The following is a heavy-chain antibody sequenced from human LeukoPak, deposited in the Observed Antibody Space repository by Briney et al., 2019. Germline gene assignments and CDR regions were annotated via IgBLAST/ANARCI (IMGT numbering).Heavy chain of an antibody. CDR3: AKSISRITIFGVLIRGFDY. D-gene: IGHD3-3*01. Sequence: GGSLRLSCAASGFTFSSYAMHWVRQAPGKGLEWVAIISYDGSNKYYADSVKGRFTIYRDNSKNTLYLQMNSLRAEDTAVYYCAKSISRITIFGVLIRGFDYWGQGTLVTVSS. CDR1: GFTFSSYA. CDR2: ISYDGSNK. V-gene: IGHV3-30*04. J-gene: IGHJ4*02.